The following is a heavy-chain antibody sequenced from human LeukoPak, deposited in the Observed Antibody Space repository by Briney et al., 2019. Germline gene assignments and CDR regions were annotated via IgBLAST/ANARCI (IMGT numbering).Heavy chain of an antibody. CDR2: VYHSGIT. Sequence: SETLSLTCTVSGDSISSYYWNWIRQPPGKGLEWIGYVYHSGITNYNPSLKSRVTISVDTSKNQFSLRLTSLTAADTAVYYCARALGQQLVTGWFDPWGQGTLVTVSS. V-gene: IGHV4-59*01. CDR1: GDSISSYY. CDR3: ARALGQQLVTGWFDP. D-gene: IGHD6-13*01. J-gene: IGHJ5*02.